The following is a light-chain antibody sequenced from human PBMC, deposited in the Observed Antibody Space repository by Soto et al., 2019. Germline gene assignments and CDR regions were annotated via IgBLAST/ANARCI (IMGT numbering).Light chain of an antibody. CDR2: DTS. J-gene: IGKJ1*01. CDR3: QQCACSPS. Sequence: EIVLRQSPGTLSLSRGERDTLSCRASQSVSSSYLAGYQQKHGQAPRLLIYDTSSRATGIPDRFTASGSGTDFTLAISRLYPEDFSVYYCQQCACSPSFGQETKVDIK. V-gene: IGKV3-20*01. CDR1: QSVSSSY.